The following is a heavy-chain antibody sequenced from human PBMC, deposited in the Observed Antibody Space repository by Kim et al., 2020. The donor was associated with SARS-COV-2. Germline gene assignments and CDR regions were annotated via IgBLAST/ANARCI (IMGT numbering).Heavy chain of an antibody. V-gene: IGHV3-33*08. J-gene: IGHJ4*02. CDR1: EFIFSNYA. D-gene: IGHD1-1*01. Sequence: GGSLRLSCAASEFIFSNYAMRWVRQAPGKGLEWVAVITKDGNSTVYADSVTGRFTIFRDNSKNTLHLEMNSLRAEDTAVYYCARDDDLAGNSFDYWGQGTLVTVSS. CDR2: ITKDGNST. CDR3: ARDDDLAGNSFDY.